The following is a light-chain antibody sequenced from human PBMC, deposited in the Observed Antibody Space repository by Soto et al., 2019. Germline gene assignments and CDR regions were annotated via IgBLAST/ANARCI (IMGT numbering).Light chain of an antibody. Sequence: DIQMTQSPSSLSASVGDRGTITCRASQSIRYYLNWYQQKPGKAPKLLIYAASSLQSGGPSRFIGSVSVTAFTLTISSLQTEDFATYYCHQSYSTPQNTFGQVTKLEIK. CDR2: AAS. CDR1: QSIRYY. V-gene: IGKV1-39*01. J-gene: IGKJ2*01. CDR3: HQSYSTPQNT.